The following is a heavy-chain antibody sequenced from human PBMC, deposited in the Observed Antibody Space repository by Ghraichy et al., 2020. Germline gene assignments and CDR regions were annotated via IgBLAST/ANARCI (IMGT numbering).Heavy chain of an antibody. J-gene: IGHJ6*02. CDR2: IWYDGSKK. CDR1: GFTFSSYG. CDR3: ARDKTGYYYGMDV. V-gene: IGHV3-33*01. Sequence: GGSLRLSCAASGFTFSSYGMHWVRQAPGKGLEWVAVIWYDGSKKYYADSVKGRFTISRDNSKNTLYLQMNSLRAEDTAVYYCARDKTGYYYGMDVWGQGTTVTVSS. D-gene: IGHD1-1*01.